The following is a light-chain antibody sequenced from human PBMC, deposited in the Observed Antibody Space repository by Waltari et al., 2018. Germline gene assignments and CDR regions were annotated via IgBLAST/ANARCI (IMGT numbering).Light chain of an antibody. Sequence: QSALTQPGSVSGSPGQSITISCTGTSSDVGAYGYVSWYQQKPDKAPKLLIFDVNNRALGVSNRFSGSKSGNTASLTSSGLQAEDESDYYCCSFTARGTWIFGGGTRLTVV. V-gene: IGLV2-14*03. J-gene: IGLJ2*01. CDR2: DVN. CDR1: SSDVGAYGY. CDR3: CSFTARGTWI.